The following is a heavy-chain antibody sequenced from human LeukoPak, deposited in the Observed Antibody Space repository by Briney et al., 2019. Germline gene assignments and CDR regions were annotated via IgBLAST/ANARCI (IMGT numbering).Heavy chain of an antibody. CDR3: ARGLAAAAD. CDR2: ISGSGGST. V-gene: IGHV3-23*01. D-gene: IGHD6-13*01. CDR1: GFTFSSYA. J-gene: IGHJ4*02. Sequence: GGSLRLSCAASGFTFSSYAMSWVRQAPGKGLEWISAISGSGGSTYYADSVKGRFTISRDNAKNSLYLQMNSLRAEDTAVYYCARGLAAAADWGQGTLVTVSS.